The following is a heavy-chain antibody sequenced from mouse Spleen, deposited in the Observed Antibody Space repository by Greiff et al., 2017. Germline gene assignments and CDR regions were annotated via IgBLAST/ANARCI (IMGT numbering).Heavy chain of an antibody. CDR1: GYTFTSYW. V-gene: IGHV1-5*01. CDR2: IYPGNSDT. CDR3: TSLLDYYGSPYYAMDY. Sequence: VQLQQSGTVLARPGASVKMSCKTSGYTFTSYWMHWVKQRPGQGLEWIGAIYPGNSDTSYNQKFKGKAKLTAVTSASTAYMELCSLTNEDSAVYYCTSLLDYYGSPYYAMDYWGQGTSVTVSS. D-gene: IGHD1-1*01. J-gene: IGHJ4*01.